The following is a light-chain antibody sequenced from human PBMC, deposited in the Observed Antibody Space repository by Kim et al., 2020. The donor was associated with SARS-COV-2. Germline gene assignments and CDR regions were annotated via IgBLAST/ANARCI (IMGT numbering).Light chain of an antibody. J-gene: IGLJ1*01. V-gene: IGLV1-44*01. CDR2: GSN. Sequence: QSVLTQPPSASGTPGQRVTISCSGSSSNIGINVVNWYQQLPGTAPKLLIYGSNQRPSGVPDRFSGSKSGTSASLAISGLQSEDEADYFCATWDDSLTGFVLGTGTKVTVL. CDR3: ATWDDSLTGFV. CDR1: SSNIGINV.